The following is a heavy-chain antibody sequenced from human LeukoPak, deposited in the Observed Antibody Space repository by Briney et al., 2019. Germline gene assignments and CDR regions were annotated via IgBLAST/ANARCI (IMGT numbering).Heavy chain of an antibody. CDR1: GFTFSTYA. V-gene: IGHV3-30*04. D-gene: IGHD3-10*01. CDR3: AKDQHYGSGSYPSPPDY. CDR2: ISYDGSSK. J-gene: IGHJ4*02. Sequence: PGGSLRLSCAASGFTFSTYAMHWVRQAPGKGLEWVAVISYDGSSKYYADSVKGRFTISRDNSKNTLYLQMNSLRAEDTAVYYCAKDQHYGSGSYPSPPDYWGQGTLVTVSS.